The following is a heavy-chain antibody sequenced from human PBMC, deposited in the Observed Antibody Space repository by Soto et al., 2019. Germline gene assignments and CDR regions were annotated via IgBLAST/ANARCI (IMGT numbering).Heavy chain of an antibody. J-gene: IGHJ5*02. V-gene: IGHV3-23*01. D-gene: IGHD6-19*01. CDR2: SIGGGGDT. Sequence: EMQLLESGGGLVQPGESLRLSCTASGFTFSNYAMSWVRQAPGKGPEWVSSIGGGGDTYYTDAVKGRFTVSRDDPKSTLYLQMNSLRAEDTARYYCARDAVPRNGEWDWFDPWGQGPLVSVSS. CDR3: ARDAVPRNGEWDWFDP. CDR1: GFTFSNYA.